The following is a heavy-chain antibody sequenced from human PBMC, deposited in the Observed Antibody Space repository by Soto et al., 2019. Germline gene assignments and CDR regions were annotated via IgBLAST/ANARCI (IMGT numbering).Heavy chain of an antibody. CDR3: ARGYYADPYYFDY. Sequence: QVQLQESGPGLVKPSETLSLTCTVSGGSISSYYWSWIPQPPGKGLEWIGYIYYSGSTNYNPSLKSRVTISVDTSKNQFSLKLSSVTAADTAVYYCARGYYADPYYFDYWGQGTLVTVSS. V-gene: IGHV4-59*01. CDR1: GGSISSYY. J-gene: IGHJ4*02. D-gene: IGHD2-2*01. CDR2: IYYSGST.